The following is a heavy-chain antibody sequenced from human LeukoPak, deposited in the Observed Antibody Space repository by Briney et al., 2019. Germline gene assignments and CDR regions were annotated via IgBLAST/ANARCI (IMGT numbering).Heavy chain of an antibody. J-gene: IGHJ6*03. CDR2: IRYDGSNK. D-gene: IGHD5-12*01. Sequence: GGSLRLSCAASGFTFSSYGMYWVRQAPGKGLEWVAFIRYDGSNKYYADSEKGRFTVSRDNSKNTLYLQMKSLRAEDTAVYYCAKGGGYEAQYYYYYLDVWGKGTTVTISS. CDR3: AKGGGYEAQYYYYYLDV. V-gene: IGHV3-30*02. CDR1: GFTFSSYG.